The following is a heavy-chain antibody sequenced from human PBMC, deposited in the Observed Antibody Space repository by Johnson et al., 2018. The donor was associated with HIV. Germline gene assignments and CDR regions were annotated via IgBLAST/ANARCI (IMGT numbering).Heavy chain of an antibody. J-gene: IGHJ3*02. D-gene: IGHD2-2*01. CDR2: IYSGGST. CDR3: ARDGDCSSTSCQDAFDI. V-gene: IGHV3-66*01. CDR1: GFTFSSFW. Sequence: VQLVESGGGVVQPGGSLRLSCAASGFTFSSFWMTWVRQAPGKGLEWVSVIYSGGSTYYADSVKGRFTISRDNSKNTLYLQMNSLRAEDTAVYYCARDGDCSSTSCQDAFDIWGQGTMVTVSS.